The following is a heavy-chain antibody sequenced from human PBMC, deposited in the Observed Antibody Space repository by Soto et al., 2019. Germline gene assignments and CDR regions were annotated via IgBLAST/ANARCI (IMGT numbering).Heavy chain of an antibody. Sequence: PSEPVSLTCAVSGGSFSGYYWSWIRQPPGKGLEWIGVINHSGSTNYNPSLTSRVTISVDTSKNQFSLKLSSVNAADTAVYYCARRGPRVTMVRGVQRALDIWGQGTRVPV. CDR1: GGSFSGYY. CDR2: INHSGST. V-gene: IGHV4-34*01. CDR3: ARRGPRVTMVRGVQRALDI. D-gene: IGHD3-10*01. J-gene: IGHJ3*02.